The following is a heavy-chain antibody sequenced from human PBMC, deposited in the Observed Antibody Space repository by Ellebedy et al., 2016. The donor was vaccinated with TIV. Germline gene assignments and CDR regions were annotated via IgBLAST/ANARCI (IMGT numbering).Heavy chain of an antibody. CDR2: ISNTGNT. CDR3: ARSHFGGSYGMDV. J-gene: IGHJ6*02. Sequence: MPSETLSLTCTVSGASISSYFWSWIRQPPGKGLEWIGYISNTGNTNYNPSLKSRVSISLDTSRSQFSLSLTSVTAADTAVYFCARSHFGGSYGMDVWGQGTTVTVSS. V-gene: IGHV4-59*01. CDR1: GASISSYF. D-gene: IGHD3-16*01.